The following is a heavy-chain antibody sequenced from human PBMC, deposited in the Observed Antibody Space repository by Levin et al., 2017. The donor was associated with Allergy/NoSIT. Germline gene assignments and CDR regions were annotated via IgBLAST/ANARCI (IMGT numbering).Heavy chain of an antibody. CDR2: ISSNGGST. D-gene: IGHD3-22*01. Sequence: GESLKISCAASGFTFSSYAMHWVRQAPGKGLEYVSAISSNGGSTYYANSVKGRFTISRDNSKNTLYLQMGSLRAEDMAVYYCATDSSGYYYAFDYWGQGTLVTVSS. J-gene: IGHJ4*02. CDR1: GFTFSSYA. V-gene: IGHV3-64*01. CDR3: ATDSSGYYYAFDY.